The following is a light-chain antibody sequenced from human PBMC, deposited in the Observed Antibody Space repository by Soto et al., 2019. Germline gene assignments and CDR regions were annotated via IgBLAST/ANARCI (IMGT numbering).Light chain of an antibody. CDR3: QKYGSPPLT. CDR1: QGVSSSY. J-gene: IGKJ4*01. CDR2: GAS. V-gene: IGKV3-20*01. Sequence: EIVLTQSPGTLSLSPGERATLSCRASQGVSSSYLARYQQKPGQAPRLLIYGASSRATGIRDRFSGSGSETDFTLTISRPEHEAFAVYHCQKYGSPPLTFGGGTKVEIK.